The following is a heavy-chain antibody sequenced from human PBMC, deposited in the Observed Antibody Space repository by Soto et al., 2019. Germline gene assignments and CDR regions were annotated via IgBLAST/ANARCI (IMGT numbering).Heavy chain of an antibody. CDR1: GSTFSSSW. V-gene: IGHV3-74*01. CDR3: ARDLTSRGPFDY. Sequence: PGGTLRLSCSASGSTFSSSWMHWVRQAPGKGLVWVSRINSDGSSTSYADSVKGRFTISRDNAKNTLYLQMNSLRAEDTAVHYCARDLTSRGPFDYWGQGTLVTVSS. D-gene: IGHD7-27*01. J-gene: IGHJ4*02. CDR2: INSDGSST.